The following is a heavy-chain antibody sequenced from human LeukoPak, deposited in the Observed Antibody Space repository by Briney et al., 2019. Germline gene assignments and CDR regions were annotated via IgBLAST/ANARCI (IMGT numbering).Heavy chain of an antibody. CDR1: GYTFTSYD. J-gene: IGHJ2*01. D-gene: IGHD6-13*01. Sequence: ASVKVSCKASGYTFTSYDINWVRQATGQGLEWMGWMNPNSGNTGYAQKFQGRVTMTRNTSISTAYMELSSLRSEDTAVYYCARVYYSSSYDNWYFDLWGRGTLVTVSS. CDR3: ARVYYSSSYDNWYFDL. V-gene: IGHV1-8*01. CDR2: MNPNSGNT.